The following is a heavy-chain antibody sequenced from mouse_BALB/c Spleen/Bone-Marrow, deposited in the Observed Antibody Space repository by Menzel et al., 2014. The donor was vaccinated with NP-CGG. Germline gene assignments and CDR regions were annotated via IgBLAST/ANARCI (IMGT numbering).Heavy chain of an antibody. D-gene: IGHD1-1*01. V-gene: IGHV1S81*02. CDR1: GYTFTSYW. J-gene: IGHJ2*01. Sequence: QVQLQQSGAELVKPGASVKLSCKASGYTFTSYWMHWVKQRPGQGLEWIGEINPSNGRTKYNEKFKSKATLTVDKSSSTAYVQLSSLTSEDSAVYYCARRTTTVVATDYWGQGTTLTVSS. CDR2: INPSNGRT. CDR3: ARRTTTVVATDY.